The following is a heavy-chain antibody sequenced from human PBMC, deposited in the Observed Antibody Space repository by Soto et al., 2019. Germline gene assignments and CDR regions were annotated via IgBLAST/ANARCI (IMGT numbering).Heavy chain of an antibody. CDR3: ARGRWAAGLFDY. Sequence: EVHLLESGGGLVQPGGFLRLSCAASGFTFSSFTMSWVRQAPGKGLEWVSDISNSGGSAYYAGSVKGRFTISRDNSKNTLYLQMNSLRVEDTAVYYCARGRWAAGLFDYWGLGTLVTVSS. CDR1: GFTFSSFT. D-gene: IGHD6-19*01. CDR2: ISNSGGSA. V-gene: IGHV3-23*01. J-gene: IGHJ4*02.